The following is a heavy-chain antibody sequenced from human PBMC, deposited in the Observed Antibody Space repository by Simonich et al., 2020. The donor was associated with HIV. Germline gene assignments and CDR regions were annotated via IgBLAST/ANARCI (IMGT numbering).Heavy chain of an antibody. CDR3: AKDRYYNFWSGYYDY. V-gene: IGHV3-23*01. D-gene: IGHD3-3*01. Sequence: EVQLLESGGGLVQPGGSLRLSCAASGFTFSGYAMRWVRQAPGKGVEWVPAIRGRGGSTYYADSGKGRFTISRDNSKNTLYLQMNSLRAEDTAVYYCAKDRYYNFWSGYYDYWGQGTLVTVSS. CDR2: IRGRGGST. J-gene: IGHJ4*02. CDR1: GFTFSGYA.